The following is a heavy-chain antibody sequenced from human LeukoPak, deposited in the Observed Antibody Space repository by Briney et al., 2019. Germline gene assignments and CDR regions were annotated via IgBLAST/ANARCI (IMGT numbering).Heavy chain of an antibody. J-gene: IGHJ4*02. Sequence: SETLSLTCTVSGGSISSHFWSWIRQPPGKGLEWIAYIYYSGSTDYNPSLKSRVTISVDTSKNQFSLKLSSVTAADTAVYYCARLRKGKYYFDYWGQGTLVTVSS. CDR3: ARLRKGKYYFDY. V-gene: IGHV4-59*08. CDR1: GGSISSHF. CDR2: IYYSGST.